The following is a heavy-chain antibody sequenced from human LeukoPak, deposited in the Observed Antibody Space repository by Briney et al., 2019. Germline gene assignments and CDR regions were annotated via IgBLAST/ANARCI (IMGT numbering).Heavy chain of an antibody. J-gene: IGHJ4*02. Sequence: GESLKISCKGSGYSFTSYWIGWVRQMPGKGLEWMGIIYPGDSDTRYSPSFQGQVTISADKSISAASLQGSSLKASDTAMYYCARQGGDYYDSSGYYYVGNDYWGQGTLVTVSS. V-gene: IGHV5-51*01. CDR2: IYPGDSDT. CDR1: GYSFTSYW. D-gene: IGHD3-22*01. CDR3: ARQGGDYYDSSGYYYVGNDY.